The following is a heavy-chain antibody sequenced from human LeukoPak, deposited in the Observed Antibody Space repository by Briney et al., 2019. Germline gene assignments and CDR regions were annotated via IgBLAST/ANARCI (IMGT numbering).Heavy chain of an antibody. Sequence: GGSLRLSCAASGFTFSSYGMHWVRQAPGKGLEWVAVISYDGSNKYYADSVKGRFTISRDNSKNTLYLQMNSLRAGDTAVYYCAKDRAVGRFLEWLLDWGQGTLVTVSS. D-gene: IGHD3-3*01. V-gene: IGHV3-30*18. J-gene: IGHJ4*02. CDR3: AKDRAVGRFLEWLLD. CDR1: GFTFSSYG. CDR2: ISYDGSNK.